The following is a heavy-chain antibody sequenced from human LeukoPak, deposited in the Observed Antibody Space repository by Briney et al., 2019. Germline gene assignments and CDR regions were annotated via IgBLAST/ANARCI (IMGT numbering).Heavy chain of an antibody. CDR1: GFTFSSYA. CDR3: ARECRILDWLPDAFDI. CDR2: ISYDGSNK. V-gene: IGHV3-30*04. D-gene: IGHD3-9*01. J-gene: IGHJ3*02. Sequence: GGSLRLSCAASGFTFSSYAMHWVRQAPGKGLEWVAVISYDGSNKYYADSVKGRFTISRDNSKNTLYLQMNSLRAEDTAVYYCARECRILDWLPDAFDIWGQGTMVTVSS.